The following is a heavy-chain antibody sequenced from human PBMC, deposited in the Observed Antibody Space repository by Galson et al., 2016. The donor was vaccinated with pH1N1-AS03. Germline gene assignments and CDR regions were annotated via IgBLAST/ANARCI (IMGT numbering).Heavy chain of an antibody. CDR1: GFVFSTSA. D-gene: IGHD3-3*01. J-gene: IGHJ4*02. CDR2: IRYDESIK. CDR3: VKGGGYSHGFLEYYFDY. Sequence: SLRLSCAASGFVFSTSAIHWVRQSPGKGLEWVAFIRYDESIKNYGDSVKGRFTISRGNSKNTVDLEMNSLRPEDSAVYYCVKGGGYSHGFLEYYFDYWGQGTLVTVSS. V-gene: IGHV3-30*02.